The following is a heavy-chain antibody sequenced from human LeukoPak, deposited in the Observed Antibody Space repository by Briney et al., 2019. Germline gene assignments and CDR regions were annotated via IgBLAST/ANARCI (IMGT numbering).Heavy chain of an antibody. D-gene: IGHD1-26*01. CDR2: ISGSGADT. J-gene: IGHJ1*01. Sequence: GESLRLSCAASGFTFSKFWMSWVRQSPGKGLEWVSAISGSGADTYYADSVKGRFTISRDNSKNTLYLQMNSLRAEDTAVYYCAKDVTARGRHFKHWGQGTLVTVSS. CDR1: GFTFSKFW. V-gene: IGHV3-23*01. CDR3: AKDVTARGRHFKH.